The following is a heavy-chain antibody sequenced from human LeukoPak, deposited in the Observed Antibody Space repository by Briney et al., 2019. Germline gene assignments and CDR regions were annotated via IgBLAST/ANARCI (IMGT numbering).Heavy chain of an antibody. V-gene: IGHV1-8*03. J-gene: IGHJ3*02. CDR1: GYTFTSYG. Sequence: ASVKVSCKASGYTFTSYGISWLRQAPGQGLEWMGWMNPNSGNTGYAQKFQGRVTITRNTSISTAYMELSSLRSEDTAVYYCARGLKYYYDSSGPLGIWGQGTMVTVSS. D-gene: IGHD3-22*01. CDR2: MNPNSGNT. CDR3: ARGLKYYYDSSGPLGI.